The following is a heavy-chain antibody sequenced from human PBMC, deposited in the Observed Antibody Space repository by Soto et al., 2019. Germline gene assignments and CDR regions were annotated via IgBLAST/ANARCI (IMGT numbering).Heavy chain of an antibody. Sequence: QLQLQESGPGLVKPSETLSLTCTVSGGSISSSSYYWAWVRQPPGKGLEWIGSVYYSGTTYYNPSLKSRVTIPADTSKNQFSLKLSSVTAADTAVFYCARLIHCKTTSCYFDYWGQGTLVTVSS. CDR3: ARLIHCKTTSCYFDY. CDR1: GGSISSSSYY. J-gene: IGHJ4*02. D-gene: IGHD2-2*01. V-gene: IGHV4-39*01. CDR2: VYYSGTT.